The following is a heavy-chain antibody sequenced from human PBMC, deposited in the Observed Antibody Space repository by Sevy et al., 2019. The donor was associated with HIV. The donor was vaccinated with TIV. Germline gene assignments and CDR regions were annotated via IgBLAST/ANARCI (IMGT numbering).Heavy chain of an antibody. Sequence: ASVKVSCKASGYTFTSYAMNWVRQAPGQGLEWMGWINTNTGNPTYAQGFTGRFVFSLDTSVSTAYLQISSLKAEDTAVYCCARHMNDYIWGSYGHYGMDVWGQGTTVTVSS. CDR1: GYTFTSYA. CDR2: INTNTGNP. CDR3: ARHMNDYIWGSYGHYGMDV. J-gene: IGHJ6*02. V-gene: IGHV7-4-1*02. D-gene: IGHD3-16*01.